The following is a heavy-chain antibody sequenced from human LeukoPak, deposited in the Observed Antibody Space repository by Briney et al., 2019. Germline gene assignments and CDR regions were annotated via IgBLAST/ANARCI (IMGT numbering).Heavy chain of an antibody. CDR3: ARDPRSTSDYYYYGMDV. Sequence: SETLSLTCTVSGGSISSGGYYWSWIRQHPGKGLEWIGYIYYSGSTYYNPSLKSRVTISVDTSKNQFSLKLSSVTAADTAVYYCARDPRSTSDYYYYGMDVWGQGTTVTVSS. CDR1: GGSISSGGYY. J-gene: IGHJ6*02. CDR2: IYYSGST. D-gene: IGHD2-2*01. V-gene: IGHV4-31*03.